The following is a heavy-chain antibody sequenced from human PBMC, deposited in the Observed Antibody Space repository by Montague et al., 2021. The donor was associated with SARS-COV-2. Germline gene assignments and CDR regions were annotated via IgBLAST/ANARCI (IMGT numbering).Heavy chain of an antibody. CDR2: IYSGGST. Sequence: SLRLSCAASGFTVSSNYMSWVRQAPGKGLEWVSAIYSGGSTNYADSAMGRFTISSDTSKNTLYFQMNSLRAEDTAVYYCARDPNQYDILTGSYKGYYAFDIWGQGTMVTVSS. D-gene: IGHD3-9*01. CDR1: GFTVSSNY. J-gene: IGHJ3*02. V-gene: IGHV3-66*01. CDR3: ARDPNQYDILTGSYKGYYAFDI.